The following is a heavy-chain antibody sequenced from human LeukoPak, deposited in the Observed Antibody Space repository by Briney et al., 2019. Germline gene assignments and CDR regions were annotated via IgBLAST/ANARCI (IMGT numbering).Heavy chain of an antibody. V-gene: IGHV3-30*03. Sequence: GGSLRLSCAASGFTFSSYGMHWVRQAPGKGLEWVAVISYDGSNKYYADSVKGRFTISRDNSKNTLYLQMNSLRAEDTAVYYCARDSWVDGSGSYYNAGGVVDYWGQGTLVTVSS. D-gene: IGHD3-10*01. J-gene: IGHJ4*02. CDR3: ARDSWVDGSGSYYNAGGVVDY. CDR2: ISYDGSNK. CDR1: GFTFSSYG.